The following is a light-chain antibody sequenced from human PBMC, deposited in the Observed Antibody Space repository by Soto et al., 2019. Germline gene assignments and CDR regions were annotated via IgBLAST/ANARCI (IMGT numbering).Light chain of an antibody. CDR2: GAS. CDR1: QSVSATH. Sequence: IVLTQSPDTLSLSPGERATLSCRASQSVSATHLAWYQQKPGQAPRLLLYGASTRATGIPDRFSGSGSGTDFTLTISRVEPEDCAVFYCQHYGSSPLTFGGGNKVEIK. V-gene: IGKV3-20*01. J-gene: IGKJ4*01. CDR3: QHYGSSPLT.